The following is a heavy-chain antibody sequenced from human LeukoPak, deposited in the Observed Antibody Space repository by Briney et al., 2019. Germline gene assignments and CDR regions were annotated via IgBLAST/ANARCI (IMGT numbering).Heavy chain of an antibody. D-gene: IGHD6-19*01. CDR2: IKQDGSEK. CDR3: ARDAVTGLEY. Sequence: GGSLRLSCAASGLTFSSYWMSWVRQAPGKGLEWVANIKQDGSEKYYVDSVKGRFTISRDNAKNSLYLQMNSLRAEDTAMYYCARDAVTGLEYWGQGTLVTVSS. J-gene: IGHJ4*02. CDR1: GLTFSSYW. V-gene: IGHV3-7*04.